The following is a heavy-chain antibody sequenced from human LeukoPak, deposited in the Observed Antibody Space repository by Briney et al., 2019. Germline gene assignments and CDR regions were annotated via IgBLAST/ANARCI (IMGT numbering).Heavy chain of an antibody. CDR1: GFTFSSYA. D-gene: IGHD3-16*02. CDR2: ISYDGSNK. V-gene: IGHV3-30-3*01. Sequence: GGSLRLSCAASGFTFSSYAMHWVRQAPGKGLEWVAVISYDGSNKYYADSVKGRFTISRDNSKNTLYLQMNNLRAEDTAVYYCARDEYDYVWGSYRYTNDYWGQGTLVTVSP. J-gene: IGHJ4*02. CDR3: ARDEYDYVWGSYRYTNDY.